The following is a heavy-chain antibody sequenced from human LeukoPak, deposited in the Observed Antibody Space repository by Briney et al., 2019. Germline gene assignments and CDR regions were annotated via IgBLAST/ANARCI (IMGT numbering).Heavy chain of an antibody. J-gene: IGHJ4*02. CDR3: ASRYGSGSYSPIY. Sequence: ASVKVSCKASGYTFTSYDINWVRQATGQGLEWTGWMNPNSGNTGYAQKFQGRVTMTRNTSISTAYMELSSLRSEDTAVYHCASRYGSGSYSPIYWGQGTLVTVSS. V-gene: IGHV1-8*01. CDR2: MNPNSGNT. CDR1: GYTFTSYD. D-gene: IGHD3-10*01.